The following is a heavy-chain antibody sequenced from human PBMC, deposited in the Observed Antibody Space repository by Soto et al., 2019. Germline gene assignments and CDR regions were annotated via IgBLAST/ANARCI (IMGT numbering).Heavy chain of an antibody. CDR2: SSLSGNT. V-gene: IGHV4-4*07. D-gene: IGHD3-10*01. CDR1: GDSITPFS. Sequence: QVHLQESGPGLVKPSETVSLTCAVSGDSITPFSWSWFRQPAAGGLEWIGGSSLSGNTAYNPSLRRRLSMSFDTSKSQFSLMLTLGTAADTSVSYWAREAEQRLGYYYIGLDAWGQGRTVTVSS. J-gene: IGHJ6*02. CDR3: AREAEQRLGYYYIGLDA.